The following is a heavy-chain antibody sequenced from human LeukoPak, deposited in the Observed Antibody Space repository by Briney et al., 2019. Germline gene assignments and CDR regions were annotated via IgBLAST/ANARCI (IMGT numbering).Heavy chain of an antibody. Sequence: PGGSLRLSCAASGFTFSSYAMSWVRQAPGKGLEWVSAISGSGGSTYYADSVKGRFTISRDNSKNTLYLQMNSLRAEDTAVYYCAKPVYSSGWYAPALTYFDYWGQGTLVTVSS. CDR1: GFTFSSYA. CDR3: AKPVYSSGWYAPALTYFDY. V-gene: IGHV3-23*01. CDR2: ISGSGGST. J-gene: IGHJ4*02. D-gene: IGHD6-19*01.